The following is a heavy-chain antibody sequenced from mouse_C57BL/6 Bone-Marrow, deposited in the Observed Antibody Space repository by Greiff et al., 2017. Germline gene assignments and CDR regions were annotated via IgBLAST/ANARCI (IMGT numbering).Heavy chain of an antibody. V-gene: IGHV1-42*01. CDR3: ARWESRGYFDV. Sequence: QLQQSGPELVKPGASVKISCKASGYSFTGYYMNWVKQSPEKSLEWIGEINPSTGGTTYNQKFKAKATLTVDKSSSTAYMQLKSPTSEDSAVYYCARWESRGYFDVWGTGTTVTVSS. CDR2: INPSTGGT. D-gene: IGHD4-1*01. J-gene: IGHJ1*03. CDR1: GYSFTGYY.